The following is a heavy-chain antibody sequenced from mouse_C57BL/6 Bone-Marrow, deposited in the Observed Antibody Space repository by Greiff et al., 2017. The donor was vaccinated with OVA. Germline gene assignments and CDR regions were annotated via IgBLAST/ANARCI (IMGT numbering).Heavy chain of an antibody. J-gene: IGHJ3*01. D-gene: IGHD3-1*01. V-gene: IGHV6-3*01. CDR3: TGDTARWFAY. CDR2: IRLKSDNYAT. CDR1: GFTFSNYW. Sequence: EVKVEESGGGLVQPGGSMKLSCVASGFTFSNYWMNWVRQSPEKGLEWVAQIRLKSDNYATHYAESVKGRFTISRDDYKSSVYLQMNNLRAEDTGIYYCTGDTARWFAYWGQGTLVTVSA.